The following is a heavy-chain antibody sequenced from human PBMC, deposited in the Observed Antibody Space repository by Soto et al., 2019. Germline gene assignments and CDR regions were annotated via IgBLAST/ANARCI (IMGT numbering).Heavy chain of an antibody. CDR1: GFTFSSYG. CDR2: ISYDGSNK. J-gene: IGHJ4*02. Sequence: GGSLRLSCAASGFTFSSYGMHWVRQAPGKGLEWVAVISYDGSNKYYADSVKGRFTISRDNSKNTLYLQMNSLRAEDTAVYYCAKSWMVRGVTAFDYWGQGTLVTVSS. CDR3: AKSWMVRGVTAFDY. D-gene: IGHD3-10*01. V-gene: IGHV3-30*18.